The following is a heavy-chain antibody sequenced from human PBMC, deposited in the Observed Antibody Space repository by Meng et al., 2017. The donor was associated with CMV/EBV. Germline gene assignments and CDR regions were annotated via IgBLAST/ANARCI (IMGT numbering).Heavy chain of an antibody. D-gene: IGHD3-10*01. CDR2: IYYSGST. Sequence: SETLSFTCTVSGGSISSYYWSWIRQPPGKGLEWIGYIYYSGSTNYNPSLKSRVTISVDTSKNQFSLKLSSVTAADTAVYYCARDRVFGWSGWVRGVNNYGMDVWGQGTTVTVSS. CDR3: ARDRVFGWSGWVRGVNNYGMDV. CDR1: GGSISSYY. V-gene: IGHV4-59*01. J-gene: IGHJ6*02.